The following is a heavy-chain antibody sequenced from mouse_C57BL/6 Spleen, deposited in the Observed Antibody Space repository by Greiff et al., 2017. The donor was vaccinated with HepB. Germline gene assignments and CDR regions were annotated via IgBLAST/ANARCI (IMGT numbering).Heavy chain of an antibody. CDR3: ARTPYSIDY. CDR2: IYPGSGST. CDR1: GYTFPSSW. J-gene: IGHJ2*01. D-gene: IGHD2-5*01. Sequence: QVQLQQPGAELVKPGASVKMSCKASGYTFPSSWITWVKQRPGQGLGWIGDIYPGSGSTNYNEKFKSKATLTVDTSSSTAYMQLSSLTSEDSAVYYCARTPYSIDYWGQGTTLTVSS. V-gene: IGHV1-55*01.